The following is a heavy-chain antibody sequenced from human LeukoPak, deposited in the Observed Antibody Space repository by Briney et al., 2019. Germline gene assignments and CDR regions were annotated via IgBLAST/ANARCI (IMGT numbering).Heavy chain of an antibody. V-gene: IGHV3-23*01. Sequence: GGSLRLSCAASGFTFSSYGMGWVRQAPGKGLEWVSSISGGGETTYYADSVKGRFTISRDNTKNSLYLQMNSLRAEDTAVYYCARDLSYDSSGDSWFDPWGQGTLVTVSS. D-gene: IGHD3-22*01. CDR2: ISGGGETT. J-gene: IGHJ5*02. CDR1: GFTFSSYG. CDR3: ARDLSYDSSGDSWFDP.